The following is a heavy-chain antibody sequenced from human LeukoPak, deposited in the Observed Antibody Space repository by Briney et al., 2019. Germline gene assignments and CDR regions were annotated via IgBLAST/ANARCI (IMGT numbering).Heavy chain of an antibody. D-gene: IGHD2-2*01. V-gene: IGHV1-18*01. CDR1: GYTFTSSG. Sequence: AASVKVSCKASGYTFTSSGISWVRQAPGQGLEWMGWISAYNGNTKYAQRFQGRVTITTDESTSTAYMELSSLRSEDTAVYYCARVSYCSSTSCYYYMDVWGKGTTVTVSS. CDR3: ARVSYCSSTSCYYYMDV. J-gene: IGHJ6*03. CDR2: ISAYNGNT.